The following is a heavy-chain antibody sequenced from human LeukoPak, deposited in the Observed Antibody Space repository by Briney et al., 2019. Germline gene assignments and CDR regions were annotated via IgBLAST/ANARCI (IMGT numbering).Heavy chain of an antibody. CDR2: MNPNSGNT. Sequence: ASVKVSCKASGYTFTSYDINWVRQATGQGLEWMGWMNPNSGNTGYAQKFQGRVTITRNTSISTAYMELSSLRSEDTAVYYCARGDRYCSSTSCDFRPYNWFDPWGQGTLVTVSS. D-gene: IGHD2-2*01. V-gene: IGHV1-8*03. CDR3: ARGDRYCSSTSCDFRPYNWFDP. J-gene: IGHJ5*02. CDR1: GYTFTSYD.